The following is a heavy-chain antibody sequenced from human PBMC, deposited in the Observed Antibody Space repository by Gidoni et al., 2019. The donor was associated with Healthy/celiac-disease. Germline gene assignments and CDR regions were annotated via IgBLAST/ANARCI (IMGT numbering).Heavy chain of an antibody. D-gene: IGHD5-18*01. CDR1: GFTFSSYS. CDR2: ISSSSSYI. Sequence: EVQLVESGGGLVKPGGSLRLSCAASGFTFSSYSMNWVRQAPGKGLEWVSSISSSSSYIYYADSVKGRFTISRDNAKNSLYLKMNSLRAEDTAVYYCAREVDSYGRSYWGQGTLVTVSS. J-gene: IGHJ4*02. CDR3: AREVDSYGRSY. V-gene: IGHV3-21*01.